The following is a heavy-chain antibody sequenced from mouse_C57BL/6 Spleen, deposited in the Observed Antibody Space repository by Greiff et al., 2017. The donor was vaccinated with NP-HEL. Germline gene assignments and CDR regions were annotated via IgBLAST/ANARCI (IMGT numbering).Heavy chain of an antibody. Sequence: QVQLQQSGPELVKPGASVKISCKASGYAFSSSWMNWVKQRPGKGLEWIGRIYPGDGDTNYTGKFKGKATLTADKSSSTAYMQLSSLTSEDSAVYFCARAYEGYYENYWYFDVWGTGTTVTVSS. D-gene: IGHD2-3*01. CDR3: ARAYEGYYENYWYFDV. CDR2: IYPGDGDT. CDR1: GYAFSSSW. V-gene: IGHV1-82*01. J-gene: IGHJ1*03.